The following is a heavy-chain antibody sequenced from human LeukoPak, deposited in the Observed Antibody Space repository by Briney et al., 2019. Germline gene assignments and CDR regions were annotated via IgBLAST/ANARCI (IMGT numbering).Heavy chain of an antibody. CDR2: TYYSAST. Sequence: SETLSLTCTVSGGSISSSSCYWGWIRHPPGKGRVWRGSTYYSASTYYNPPLKRRVTMSVDTSKNQFPLKMTSVAAADTAVYYGTRVGHSDSSGYYIAYWGQGTLVTVSS. D-gene: IGHD3-22*01. CDR1: GGSISSSSCY. V-gene: IGHV4-39*06. CDR3: TRVGHSDSSGYYIAY. J-gene: IGHJ4*02.